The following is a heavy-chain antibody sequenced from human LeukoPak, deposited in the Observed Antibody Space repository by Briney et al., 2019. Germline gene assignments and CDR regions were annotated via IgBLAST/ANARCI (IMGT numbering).Heavy chain of an antibody. V-gene: IGHV1-2*02. CDR1: GYTFTSYG. CDR3: ARWRVKDTTFDY. Sequence: GASVKVSCKASGYTFTSYGISWVRQAPGQGLEWMGWINPNSGGTNYAQKFQGRVTMTRDTSISTAYMELSRLRSDDTAVYYCARWRVKDTTFDYWGQGTLVTVSS. CDR2: INPNSGGT. D-gene: IGHD5-18*01. J-gene: IGHJ4*02.